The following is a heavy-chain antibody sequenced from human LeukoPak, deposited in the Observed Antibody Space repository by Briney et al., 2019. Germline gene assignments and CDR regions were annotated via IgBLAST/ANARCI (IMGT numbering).Heavy chain of an antibody. CDR2: IYHSGST. D-gene: IGHD3-10*01. Sequence: SETLSLTCAVSGGSISSSNWWSWVRQPPGKGLEWIGEIYHSGSTNYNPSLKSRVTISVDKSKNQFSLQLNSVTPEDTAVYYCARDVRWFGKEVYNWFDPWGQGTLVTVSS. CDR1: GGSISSSNW. V-gene: IGHV4-4*02. CDR3: ARDVRWFGKEVYNWFDP. J-gene: IGHJ5*02.